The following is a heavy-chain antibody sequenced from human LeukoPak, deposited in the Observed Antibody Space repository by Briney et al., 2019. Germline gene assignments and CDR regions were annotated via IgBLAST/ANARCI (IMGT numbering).Heavy chain of an antibody. J-gene: IGHJ4*02. CDR1: GGSFSGYY. CDR2: ISHSGST. V-gene: IGHV4-34*09. CDR3: ARFYYYDRNYYFDY. D-gene: IGHD3-22*01. Sequence: SETLSLTCAVYGGSFSGYYWSWIRQPPGKGLEWIGEISHSGSTNYNPSLKSRVTISVDTSKNQFSLKLSSVTAADTAVYYCARFYYYDRNYYFDYWGQGTLVTVSS.